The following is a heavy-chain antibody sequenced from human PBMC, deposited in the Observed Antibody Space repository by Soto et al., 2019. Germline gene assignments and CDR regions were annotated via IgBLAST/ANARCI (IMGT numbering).Heavy chain of an antibody. V-gene: IGHV1-69*02. CDR3: ARSKGQLWFDY. CDR2: IIPILGIA. Sequence: QVQLVQSGAEVKKPGSSVKVSCKASGGTFSSYTISWMRQAPGQGLEWMGRIIPILGIANYAQKFQGRVTITADKSTSTAYMELSSLRSEDTAVYYCARSKGQLWFDYWGQGTLVTVSS. CDR1: GGTFSSYT. D-gene: IGHD5-18*01. J-gene: IGHJ4*02.